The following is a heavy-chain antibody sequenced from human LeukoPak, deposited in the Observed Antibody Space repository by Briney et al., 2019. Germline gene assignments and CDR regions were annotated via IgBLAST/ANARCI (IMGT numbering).Heavy chain of an antibody. CDR2: IIPILGIA. D-gene: IGHD4-17*01. J-gene: IGHJ6*02. CDR1: GGTFSSYA. Sequence: SVKVSCKASGGTFSSYAISWVRQAPGQGLEWMGRIIPILGIANYAQKFQGRVTITADKSTSTAYMELSSLRSEDTAVYYCARDDYGDYYYYYGLDVWGQGTTVTVSS. CDR3: ARDDYGDYYYYYGLDV. V-gene: IGHV1-69*04.